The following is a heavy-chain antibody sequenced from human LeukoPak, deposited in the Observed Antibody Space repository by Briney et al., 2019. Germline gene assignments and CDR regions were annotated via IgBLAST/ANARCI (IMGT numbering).Heavy chain of an antibody. CDR2: INHSGST. Sequence: PSETLSLTCTVSGGSISSYYWSWIRQPPGKGLEWIGEINHSGSTNYNPSLKSRVTISVDTSKNQFSLKLSSVTAADTAVYYCARRGMLGPSYVDYWGQGTLVTVSS. CDR3: ARRGMLGPSYVDY. J-gene: IGHJ4*02. V-gene: IGHV4-34*01. D-gene: IGHD1-26*01. CDR1: GGSISSYY.